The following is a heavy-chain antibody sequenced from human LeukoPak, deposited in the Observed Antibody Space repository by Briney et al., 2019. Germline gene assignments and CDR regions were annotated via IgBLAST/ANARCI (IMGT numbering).Heavy chain of an antibody. V-gene: IGHV1-18*01. CDR2: ISAYNGNT. CDR1: GYTFTSYG. Sequence: ASVKVSCKASGYTFTSYGISWVRQAPGQGLEWMGWISAYNGNTNYAQKLQGRVTMTTDTSTGTTYMELRSLRSDDTAVYYCARDSTRGERSFDIWGQGTMVTVSS. CDR3: ARDSTRGERSFDI. D-gene: IGHD2/OR15-2a*01. J-gene: IGHJ3*02.